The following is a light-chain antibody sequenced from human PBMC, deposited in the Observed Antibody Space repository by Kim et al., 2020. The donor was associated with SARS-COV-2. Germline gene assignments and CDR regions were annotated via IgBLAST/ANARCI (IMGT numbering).Light chain of an antibody. J-gene: IGLJ1*01. Sequence: VSPGQTSSITCSGDKLGDKYACWYQQTPGQSPVLVFYQESMRPSGIPERFSGSNSGNTATLTLSGTQAMDEAYYYCQAWDSSTVVFGTGTKVTVL. CDR3: QAWDSSTVV. V-gene: IGLV3-1*01. CDR2: QES. CDR1: KLGDKY.